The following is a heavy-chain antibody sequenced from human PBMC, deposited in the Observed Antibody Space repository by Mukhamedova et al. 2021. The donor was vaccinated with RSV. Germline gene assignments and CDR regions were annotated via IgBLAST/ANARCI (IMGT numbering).Heavy chain of an antibody. CDR3: ARTKRGGYNLDYFDY. D-gene: IGHD5-24*01. Sequence: IPIFGTANYAQKFQGRVTITADESTSTAYMEMSSLRSEDTAVYYFARTKRGGYNLDYFDYWGKGTLVTVSS. J-gene: IGHJ4*02. CDR2: IPIFGTA. V-gene: IGHV1-69*01.